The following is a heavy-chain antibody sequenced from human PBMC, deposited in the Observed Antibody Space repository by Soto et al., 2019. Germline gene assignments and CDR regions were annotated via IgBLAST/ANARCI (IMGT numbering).Heavy chain of an antibody. J-gene: IGHJ4*02. D-gene: IGHD3-3*01. Sequence: SETLSLTCTVSGASISSGDYYWSWIRQPPGKGLEWIGYIYYSGSTFYNPSLKSRLTISVDTSKNQFSLKLSSVTAADTAVYYCASEIWSGYQFDYWGQGTLVTVSS. V-gene: IGHV4-30-4*01. CDR1: GASISSGDYY. CDR3: ASEIWSGYQFDY. CDR2: IYYSGST.